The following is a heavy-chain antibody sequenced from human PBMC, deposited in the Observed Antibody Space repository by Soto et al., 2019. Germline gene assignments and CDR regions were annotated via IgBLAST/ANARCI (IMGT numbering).Heavy chain of an antibody. CDR1: GGTFSSYA. Sequence: SVKVSCKASGGTFSSYAISWVRQAPGQGLEWMGGIIPIFGTANYAQKFQGRVTITADESTSTAYMELSSLRSEDTAVYYCARRPKHLTGYPYWGQGTLVTVSS. D-gene: IGHD3-9*01. J-gene: IGHJ4*02. V-gene: IGHV1-69*13. CDR3: ARRPKHLTGYPY. CDR2: IIPIFGTA.